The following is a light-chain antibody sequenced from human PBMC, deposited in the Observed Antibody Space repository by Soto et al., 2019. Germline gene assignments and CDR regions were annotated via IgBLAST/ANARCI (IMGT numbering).Light chain of an antibody. Sequence: QLVLTQSPSASASLGASVKLTCTLSSGHSSYAIAWHQQQPEKGPRYLMKLNSDGSHSKGDGIPDRFSGSSSGAERYLTISSLQSEDEADYYCQTWVTGTYVVFGGGTKPTVL. V-gene: IGLV4-69*01. CDR3: QTWVTGTYVV. CDR1: SGHSSYA. CDR2: LNSDGSH. J-gene: IGLJ2*01.